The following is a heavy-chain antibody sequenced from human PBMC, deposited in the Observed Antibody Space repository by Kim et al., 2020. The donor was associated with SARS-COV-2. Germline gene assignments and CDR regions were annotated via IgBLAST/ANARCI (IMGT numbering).Heavy chain of an antibody. CDR1: GGSISSSSYY. CDR2: INNRGST. V-gene: IGHV4-39*01. Sequence: SETLSLTCTVSGGSISSSSYYWGWIRQPPGKGLEWIGSINNRGSTYYKPSLKSRVTISVDTSKNQFSLKLSSVTAADTAVYYCARLDYYGSGSFFFDYWGQGSLVSVSS. J-gene: IGHJ4*02. CDR3: ARLDYYGSGSFFFDY. D-gene: IGHD3-10*01.